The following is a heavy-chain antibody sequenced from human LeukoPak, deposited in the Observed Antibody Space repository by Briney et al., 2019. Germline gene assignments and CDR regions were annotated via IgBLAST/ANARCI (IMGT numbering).Heavy chain of an antibody. CDR3: AKGRRYNLLTGYYVSEVDP. Sequence: RAGGSLRLSCAASGFTFSSYAMSWVRQAPGKGLECISGFSGGGGSTYYADSVKGRFTISRDNSKNTLFLQMNSLRPEDTAMYYCAKGRRYNLLTGYYVSEVDPWGQGTLVTVSS. D-gene: IGHD3-9*01. CDR2: FSGGGGST. V-gene: IGHV3-23*01. CDR1: GFTFSSYA. J-gene: IGHJ5*02.